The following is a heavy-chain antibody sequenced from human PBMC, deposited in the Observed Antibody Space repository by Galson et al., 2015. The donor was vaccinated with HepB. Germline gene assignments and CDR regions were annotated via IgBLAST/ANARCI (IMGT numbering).Heavy chain of an antibody. D-gene: IGHD4-11*01. V-gene: IGHV4-4*07. Sequence: SETLSLTCSVSGGSISSYYWSWIRQPAGKGLEWIGRIYKTGYTNYNPSLQSRVTMSIDTSKRQFSLSLRTVTAADTGVYFCARDGPSNDEYYYSGMDVWGQGTTVTVSS. CDR3: ARDGPSNDEYYYSGMDV. J-gene: IGHJ6*02. CDR2: IYKTGYT. CDR1: GGSISSYY.